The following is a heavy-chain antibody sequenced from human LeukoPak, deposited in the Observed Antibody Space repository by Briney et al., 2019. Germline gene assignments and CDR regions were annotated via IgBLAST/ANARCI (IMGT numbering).Heavy chain of an antibody. CDR3: ASLRERSYYARGFDY. CDR1: GGSISSSSYY. Sequence: SETLSLTCTVSGGSISSSSYYWGWIRQPPGKGLEWIGSIYYSGSIYYNPSLKSRVTISVDTSKNQFSLKLSSVTAANTAVYYCASLRERSYYARGFDYWGQGTLVTVSS. CDR2: IYYSGSI. J-gene: IGHJ4*02. D-gene: IGHD3-3*01. V-gene: IGHV4-39*01.